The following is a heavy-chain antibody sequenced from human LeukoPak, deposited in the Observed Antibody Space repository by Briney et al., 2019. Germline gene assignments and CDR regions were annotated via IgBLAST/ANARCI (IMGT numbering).Heavy chain of an antibody. J-gene: IGHJ4*02. V-gene: IGHV1-24*01. D-gene: IGHD3-3*01. Sequence: ASVKVSCKVSGYTLTGLSMHWVRQAPGKGLEWMGGFDPEDGETIYAQKFQGRVTMTEDTSTDTAYMELSSLRSEDTAVYYCATDRSRYYDFWSGYYGPTFDYWGQETLVTVSS. CDR2: FDPEDGET. CDR1: GYTLTGLS. CDR3: ATDRSRYYDFWSGYYGPTFDY.